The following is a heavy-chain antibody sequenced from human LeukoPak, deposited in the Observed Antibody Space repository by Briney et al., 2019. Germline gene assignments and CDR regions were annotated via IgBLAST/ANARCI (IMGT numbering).Heavy chain of an antibody. CDR2: ISGSGGST. J-gene: IGHJ4*02. CDR3: ARQYYDFWGGYLHGFDY. Sequence: PGGSLRLSCAASGFTFSSYAMSWVRQAPGKGLEWVSAISGSGGSTYYADSVKGRFTISRDNSKNTLYLQMNSLRAEDTAVYYCARQYYDFWGGYLHGFDYWGQGTLVTVSS. CDR1: GFTFSSYA. D-gene: IGHD3-3*01. V-gene: IGHV3-23*01.